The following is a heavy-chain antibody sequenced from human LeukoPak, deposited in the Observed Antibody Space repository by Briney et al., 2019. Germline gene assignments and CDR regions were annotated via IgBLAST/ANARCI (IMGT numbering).Heavy chain of an antibody. D-gene: IGHD3-16*01. CDR1: GFRLSNFG. CDR2: IHFDGTKK. J-gene: IGHJ4*02. V-gene: IGHV3-30*02. Sequence: GGSLRLSCVVSGFRLSNFGMHWVRQAPGKGLEWVAYIHFDGTKKYYADSVKGRFVLSSDSSKNTLYLQMNSLRSGDTAVYYCAKFSGGYWGQGTLVTVSS. CDR3: AKFSGGY.